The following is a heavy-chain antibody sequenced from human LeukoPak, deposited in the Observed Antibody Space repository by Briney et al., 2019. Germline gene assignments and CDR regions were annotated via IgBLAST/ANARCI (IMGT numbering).Heavy chain of an antibody. J-gene: IGHJ6*04. Sequence: GGSLRLSCAASGFTFSSYWMHWVRRAPGKGLEWVANIKEDGSQKYFVDPVKGRFTISRDNAKNSLYLQMNSLRAEDTAVYYCARESRRITMVRGLDMDVWGKGTTVTVSS. CDR2: IKEDGSQK. V-gene: IGHV3-7*03. CDR1: GFTFSSYW. D-gene: IGHD3-10*01. CDR3: ARESRRITMVRGLDMDV.